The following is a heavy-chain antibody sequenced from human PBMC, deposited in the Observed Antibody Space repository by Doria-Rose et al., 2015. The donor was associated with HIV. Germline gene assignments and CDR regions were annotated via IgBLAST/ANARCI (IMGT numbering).Heavy chain of an antibody. CDR2: ISWDSGAK. Sequence: VQLVQSGGGLVQPGRSLRLSCVGSGFSFESYAMHWIRLAPGKGLEWVAGISWDSGAKGNADSVEGRLTIPRDNAKKSVYLEMRSLRPEDTAFYYCAKAPIIGPKYYFYMDVWGKGTSVTVSS. V-gene: IGHV3-9*01. CDR1: GFSFESYA. D-gene: IGHD3-3*01. CDR3: AKAPIIGPKYYFYMDV. J-gene: IGHJ6*03.